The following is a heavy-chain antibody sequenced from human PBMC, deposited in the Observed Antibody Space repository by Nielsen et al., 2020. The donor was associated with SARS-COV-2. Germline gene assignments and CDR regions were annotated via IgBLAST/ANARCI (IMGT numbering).Heavy chain of an antibody. V-gene: IGHV3-9*01. CDR3: TLLQEHL. CDR2: ISWNSGSI. CDR1: GFTFDDYA. J-gene: IGHJ6*01. Sequence: GGSLRLSCAASGFTFDDYAMHWVRQAPGKGLEWVSGISWNSGSIGYADFVKGRFTISRDNAKNSLYLQMNSLHQGPIGLPPGTLLQEHLWG.